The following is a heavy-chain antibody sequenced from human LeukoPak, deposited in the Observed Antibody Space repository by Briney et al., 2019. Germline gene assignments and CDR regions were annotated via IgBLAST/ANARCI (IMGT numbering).Heavy chain of an antibody. CDR1: GGTFSSYA. Sequence: ASVKVSCKASGGTFSSYAISWVRQAPGQGLGWMGRIIPIFGTANYAQKFQGRVTITTDESTSTAYMELSSLRSEDTAVYYCARDSYYDSSGLSDYWGQGTLVTVSS. J-gene: IGHJ4*02. D-gene: IGHD3-22*01. CDR2: IIPIFGTA. CDR3: ARDSYYDSSGLSDY. V-gene: IGHV1-69*05.